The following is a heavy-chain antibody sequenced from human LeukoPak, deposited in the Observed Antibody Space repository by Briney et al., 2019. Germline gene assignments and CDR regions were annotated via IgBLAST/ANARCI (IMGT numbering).Heavy chain of an antibody. V-gene: IGHV3-23*01. D-gene: IGHD3/OR15-3a*01. CDR3: AKGTAYYSLGP. CDR2: ISGSSSNT. J-gene: IGHJ5*02. CDR1: GFTLSNYG. Sequence: GGSLRLSCAASGFTLSNYGMSWVRQAPGKGLEWVSHISGSSSNTYYAASVKGRFTISRDNSKNTLYLQMNSLRADDTAVYYCAKGTAYYSLGPWGQGTLVTVSS.